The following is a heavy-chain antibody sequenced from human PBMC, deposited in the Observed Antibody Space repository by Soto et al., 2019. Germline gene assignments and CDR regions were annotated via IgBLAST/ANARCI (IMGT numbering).Heavy chain of an antibody. CDR1: GGSISSGGYY. V-gene: IGHV4-31*03. D-gene: IGHD6-13*01. Sequence: SETLSLTCTVSGGSISSGGYYWSWIRQHPGKGLECIGYFSYSGSTYYNPSLKSRVTISVDTSKNQFSLKLSSVTAADTAVYYCARESAAGNYYYYGMDVWGQGTTVTVS. J-gene: IGHJ6*02. CDR2: FSYSGST. CDR3: ARESAAGNYYYYGMDV.